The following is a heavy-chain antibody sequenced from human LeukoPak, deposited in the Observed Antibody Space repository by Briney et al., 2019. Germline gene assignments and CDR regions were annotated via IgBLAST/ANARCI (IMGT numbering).Heavy chain of an antibody. CDR3: ARVPRRYCSSTSCRFDP. V-gene: IGHV3-23*01. CDR2: IFGSGDTT. D-gene: IGHD2-2*01. CDR1: GFTFSSYA. Sequence: HPGGSLRLSCAASGFTFSSYAMNWVRQAPGKGLEWVSIIFGSGDTTYYADSVRGRFTVSRDNSKNMLYLQMNGLRPDDTAVYYCARVPRRYCSSTSCRFDPWGQGTLVTVSS. J-gene: IGHJ5*02.